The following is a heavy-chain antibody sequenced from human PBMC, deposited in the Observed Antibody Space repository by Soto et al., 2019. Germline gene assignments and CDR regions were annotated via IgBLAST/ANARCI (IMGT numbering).Heavy chain of an antibody. CDR2: IWYDGNNK. J-gene: IGHJ5*02. CDR1: GFTFSSYA. D-gene: IGHD1-26*01. V-gene: IGHV3-33*01. CDR3: AGRAEGSWYWLDP. Sequence: QVQLVESGGGVVQTGRSLTLSCAASGFTFSSYAMHWVRQAPGKGLEWVAAIWYDGNNKYYADSVKGRFTISRDNSKNTLYLQMNSLRAEDTAVYYCAGRAEGSWYWLDPWGQGTLVTVSS.